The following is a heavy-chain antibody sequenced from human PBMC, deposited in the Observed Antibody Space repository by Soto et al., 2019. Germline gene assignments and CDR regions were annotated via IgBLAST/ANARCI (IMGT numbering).Heavy chain of an antibody. V-gene: IGHV4-59*01. Sequence: KTSKTLSLTCTVSGGSISSNYWTWIRQPPGKGLEWIGYVYNSGSTNYNPSLKSRVTISEDTSKSQFSLKVNSMTAADTAVYYCARYRREAVAGYTLDNWGQGILVTVSS. J-gene: IGHJ4*02. CDR3: ARYRREAVAGYTLDN. CDR1: GGSISSNY. D-gene: IGHD6-13*01. CDR2: VYNSGST.